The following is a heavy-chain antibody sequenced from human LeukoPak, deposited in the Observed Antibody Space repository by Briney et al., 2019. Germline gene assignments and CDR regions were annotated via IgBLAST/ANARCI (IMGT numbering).Heavy chain of an antibody. CDR3: ARGRGSYYPSDS. CDR2: INHSGSA. CDR1: GESLSGYY. Sequence: SETLSLTCGVYGESLSGYYWSWIRQPPGKGLEWIGEINHSGSANYNPSLESRVTTSGDTSKNQFSLKLRSVTAADTAVYYCARGRGSYYPSDSWGQGTLVTVSS. D-gene: IGHD1-26*01. J-gene: IGHJ4*02. V-gene: IGHV4-34*01.